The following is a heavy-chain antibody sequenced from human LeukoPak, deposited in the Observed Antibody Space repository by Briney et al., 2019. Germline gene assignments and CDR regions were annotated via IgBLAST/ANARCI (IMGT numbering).Heavy chain of an antibody. V-gene: IGHV1-8*01. CDR1: GYTFTSYD. Sequence: GASVKVSCKASGYTFTSYDINWVRQATGQGLEWMGWMNPNSGNTGYAQKFQGRVTMTRNTSISTAYMELSSLRSDDTAVYYCARLRGYYDSSASLGYWGQGTLVTVSS. D-gene: IGHD3-22*01. J-gene: IGHJ4*02. CDR3: ARLRGYYDSSASLGY. CDR2: MNPNSGNT.